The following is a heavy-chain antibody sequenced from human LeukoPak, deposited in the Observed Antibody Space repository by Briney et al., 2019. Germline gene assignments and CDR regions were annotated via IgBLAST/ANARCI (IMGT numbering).Heavy chain of an antibody. CDR3: ARAKPKNMVRGLIMRRESRYYFDY. Sequence: GGSLRLSCAASRFTFSTYTMNWVRQAPGKGLEWVSSITRSSRYIYYADSVKGRFTISRDNAKNSLYLQMNSLRAEDTAVYYCARAKPKNMVRGLIMRRESRYYFDYWGQGTLVTVSS. V-gene: IGHV3-21*01. CDR1: RFTFSTYT. D-gene: IGHD3-10*01. CDR2: ITRSSRYI. J-gene: IGHJ4*02.